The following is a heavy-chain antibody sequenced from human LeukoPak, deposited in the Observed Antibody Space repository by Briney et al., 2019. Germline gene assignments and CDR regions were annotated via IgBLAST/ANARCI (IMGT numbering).Heavy chain of an antibody. CDR1: GFTFSSYD. CDR3: ARAYSSTWYDSPLDY. D-gene: IGHD6-13*01. J-gene: IGHJ4*02. Sequence: QPGGSLRLSCAASGFTFSSYDMHWVRQATGKGLEWVSAIDSAGDPHYPGSVKGRFTISRENAKNSLYLQMNSLRAGDTAVYYCARAYSSTWYDSPLDYWGQGTLVTVSS. V-gene: IGHV3-13*05. CDR2: IDSAGDP.